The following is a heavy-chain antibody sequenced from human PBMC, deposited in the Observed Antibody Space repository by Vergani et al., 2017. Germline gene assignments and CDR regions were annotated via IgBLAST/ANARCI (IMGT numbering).Heavy chain of an antibody. CDR1: GFTSSAYY. V-gene: IGHV3-11*06. J-gene: IGHJ4*02. CDR3: ARQKGDVDTAYDYFDH. Sequence: QVLLVEFGGGLVKPGGPLRLSCAASGFTSSAYYMSWIRQAPGKGLEGVGYITSSSNYANYADCMKSRFTISRDNAKISLYLQMNSLRAEDTAVYYCARQKGDVDTAYDYFDHWGQGTLVTVSS. D-gene: IGHD5-18*01. CDR2: ITSSSNYA.